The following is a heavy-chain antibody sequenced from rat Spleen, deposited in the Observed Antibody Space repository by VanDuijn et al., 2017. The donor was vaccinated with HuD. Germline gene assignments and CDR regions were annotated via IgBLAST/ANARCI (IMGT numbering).Heavy chain of an antibody. Sequence: EVQLVESGGGLVQPGRSLKLSCEASGFTFSNYGMAWVRQAPTKGLEWVATINYDSTSTHYRDSVKGRFTISRENARSTLFLHLDSLGSEDTATYYCTRGYYFDYWGQGVMVTVSS. V-gene: IGHV5-29*01. CDR2: INYDSTST. CDR1: GFTFSNYG. J-gene: IGHJ2*01. CDR3: TRGYYFDY.